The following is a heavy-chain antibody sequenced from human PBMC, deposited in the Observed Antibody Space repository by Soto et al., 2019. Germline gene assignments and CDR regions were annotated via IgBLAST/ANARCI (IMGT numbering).Heavy chain of an antibody. J-gene: IGHJ4*02. CDR1: GGSISGYY. D-gene: IGHD3-3*01. V-gene: IGHV4-59*01. CDR2: IFDGGST. Sequence: QAHLQESDPGLVKPSETLSLICTVSGGSISGYYWSWIRQSPGKGLEWIAYIFDGGSTIYNPSLKSRVTISVDKSKSQFSLNLTSVTTADTAVYYCARGRDAEWYNYWGQGTLVNVSS. CDR3: ARGRDAEWYNY.